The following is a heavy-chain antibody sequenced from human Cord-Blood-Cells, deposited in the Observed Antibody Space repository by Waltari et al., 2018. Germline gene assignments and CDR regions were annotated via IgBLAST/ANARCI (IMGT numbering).Heavy chain of an antibody. J-gene: IGHJ4*02. CDR1: GYTFTSYD. Sequence: QVQLVQSGAEVKKPGASVKVSCKASGYTFTSYDINWVRQATGQGLEWMGWRNPKSGNTGYAQKFQGRVTMTRNTSISTAYMELSSLRSEDTAVYYCARGNPYYYGSGSYLLWDYWGQGTLVTVSS. D-gene: IGHD3-10*01. V-gene: IGHV1-8*01. CDR2: RNPKSGNT. CDR3: ARGNPYYYGSGSYLLWDY.